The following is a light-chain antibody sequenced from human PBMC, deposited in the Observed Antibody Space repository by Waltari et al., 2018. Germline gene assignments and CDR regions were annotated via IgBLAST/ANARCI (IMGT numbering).Light chain of an antibody. J-gene: IGLJ7*01. CDR2: RDK. CDR1: NIGGTN. CDR3: QVWDSGTAV. Sequence: SYDLTQPLSVSVALGQTARISCGGNNIGGTNVHWYQQKAGQAPLLVIYRDKNRPSRIPERFSGSNSENTATLTISRAQAADEADYYCQVWDSGTAVFGGGTQLTVL. V-gene: IGLV3-9*01.